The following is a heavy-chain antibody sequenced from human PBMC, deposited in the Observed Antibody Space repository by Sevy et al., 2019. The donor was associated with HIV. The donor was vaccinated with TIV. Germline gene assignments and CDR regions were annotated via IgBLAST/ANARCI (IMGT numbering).Heavy chain of an antibody. CDR2: INYSGIN. D-gene: IGHD6-25*01. CDR3: VGPKLTYTNGWRYLDY. CDR1: GASISSSGYY. V-gene: IGHV4-39*01. J-gene: IGHJ4*02. Sequence: SETLSLTCTVSGASISSSGYYWGWIRQPPGKGLEWIASINYSGINFDNPSLKSRVTISADTSKNQFSLGLSSVTAADSSIYFCVGPKLTYTNGWRYLDYWGQGTVVTVSS.